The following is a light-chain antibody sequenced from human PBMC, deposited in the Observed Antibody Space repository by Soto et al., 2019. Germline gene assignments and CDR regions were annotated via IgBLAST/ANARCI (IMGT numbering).Light chain of an antibody. V-gene: IGKV1-39*01. CDR3: QQSYTIPIT. CDR1: QRISNY. CDR2: AAS. J-gene: IGKJ5*01. Sequence: LTSPPCTLHASVXXRLTIXCRASQRISNYLNWYQHKPGKAPNLLIHAASNLKSGVPPRFSGRGSGTDFTLTISSLQPEDFATYCCQQSYTIPITFGQWTRMDIK.